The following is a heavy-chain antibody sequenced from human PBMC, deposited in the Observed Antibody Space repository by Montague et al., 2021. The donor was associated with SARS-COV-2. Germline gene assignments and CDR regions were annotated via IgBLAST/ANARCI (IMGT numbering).Heavy chain of an antibody. Sequence: SLRLSCAASGFSFSSYAMHWVRQPPGKGLEWLAVISFDGNDRYYAGSLRGRFTISRDNPKDTLYLQLTDLRSDDTGVDYCARVAQLLLGNPQNLFDPWGQGTLVTVST. V-gene: IGHV3-30-3*01. D-gene: IGHD4-23*01. CDR2: ISFDGNDR. CDR3: ARVAQLLLGNPQNLFDP. J-gene: IGHJ5*02. CDR1: GFSFSSYA.